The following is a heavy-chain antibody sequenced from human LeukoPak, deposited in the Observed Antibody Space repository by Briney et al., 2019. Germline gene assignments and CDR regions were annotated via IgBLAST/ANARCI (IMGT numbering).Heavy chain of an antibody. V-gene: IGHV3-23*01. CDR1: GFTFSSYT. CDR2: ISGSGDST. Sequence: PGGSLRLSCAASGFTFSSYTMSRVRQNPGKGLEWVSAISGSGDSTYYADSVKGRFTISRDNSKNTLYLQMNSLRAEDTAVYYCAKDWQRGYSYGYLDYWGQGTLVTVSS. D-gene: IGHD5-18*01. CDR3: AKDWQRGYSYGYLDY. J-gene: IGHJ4*02.